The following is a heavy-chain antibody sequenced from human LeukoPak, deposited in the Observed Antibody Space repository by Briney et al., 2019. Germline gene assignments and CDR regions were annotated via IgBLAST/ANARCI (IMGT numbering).Heavy chain of an antibody. CDR1: GASISSGTYS. V-gene: IGHV4-30-2*01. CDR2: IYHTGST. CDR3: ARGDGSGSGRWFDP. J-gene: IGHJ5*02. D-gene: IGHD3-10*01. Sequence: SETLSLTCTVSGASISSGTYSWSWIRQPPGEGLEWIGYIYHTGSTYYNPSLKSRVTISVDRSKNQFSLNLNSVTAADTALYYCARGDGSGSGRWFDPWGQGTLITVSS.